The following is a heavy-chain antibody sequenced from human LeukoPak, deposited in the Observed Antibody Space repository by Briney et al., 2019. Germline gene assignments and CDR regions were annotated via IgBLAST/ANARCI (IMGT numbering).Heavy chain of an antibody. CDR1: GGTFSSYA. V-gene: IGHV1-18*01. CDR2: ISAYNGNT. D-gene: IGHD3-10*01. Sequence: GASVKVSCKASGGTFSSYAISWVRQAPGQGLEWMGWISAYNGNTDYAQRFQGRVTLTTDKSTSTAYMEVRSLRSDDTAVYFCARDGPYGSGIYRGNYYYMDVWGKGTTVTVSS. J-gene: IGHJ6*03. CDR3: ARDGPYGSGIYRGNYYYMDV.